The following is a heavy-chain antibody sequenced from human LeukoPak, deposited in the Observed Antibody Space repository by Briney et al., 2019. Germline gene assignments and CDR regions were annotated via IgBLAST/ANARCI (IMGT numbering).Heavy chain of an antibody. CDR1: GYTFTDYY. D-gene: IGHD5-24*01. Sequence: ASVKVSCKASGYTFTDYYLHWVRQAPGQGLEWMGWINPNSGGTNYAQTFQGRVTMTRDTSITTAYLELSRLRSDDTAVYYCARIGYNDYFDYWGQGTLVTVSS. J-gene: IGHJ4*02. CDR3: ARIGYNDYFDY. V-gene: IGHV1-2*02. CDR2: INPNSGGT.